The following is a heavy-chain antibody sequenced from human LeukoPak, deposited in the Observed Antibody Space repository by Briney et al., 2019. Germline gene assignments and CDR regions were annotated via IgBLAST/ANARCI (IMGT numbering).Heavy chain of an antibody. CDR2: ISGSGETT. CDR1: GLNFSSYA. D-gene: IGHD3-9*01. V-gene: IGHV3-23*01. Sequence: GGSLRLSCAASGLNFSSYAMSWVRQDPGKGLEWVSSISGSGETTYYADSVKGRFTISRDNSKNTLYLQMNSLRAEDTAVYYCARFSVLRYFDWLLFGGDAFDIWGQGTMVTVFS. CDR3: ARFSVLRYFDWLLFGGDAFDI. J-gene: IGHJ3*02.